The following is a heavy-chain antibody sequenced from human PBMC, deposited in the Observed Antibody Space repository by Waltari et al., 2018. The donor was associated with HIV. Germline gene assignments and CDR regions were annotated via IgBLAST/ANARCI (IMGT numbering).Heavy chain of an antibody. CDR1: GGSISSSSYY. Sequence: QLQLQESGPGLVKPSETLSLTCTVSGGSISSSSYYWGWIRQPPGKGLEWIGSIYYSGSTYYNPSRKSGVTISVDTSKNQFSLKLSSVTAADTAVYYCARAITMIVVVISNWFDPWGQGTLVTVSS. D-gene: IGHD3-22*01. V-gene: IGHV4-39*01. CDR3: ARAITMIVVVISNWFDP. J-gene: IGHJ5*02. CDR2: IYYSGST.